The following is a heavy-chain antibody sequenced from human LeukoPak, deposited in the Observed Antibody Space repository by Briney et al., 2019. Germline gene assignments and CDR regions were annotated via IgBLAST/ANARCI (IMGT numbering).Heavy chain of an antibody. V-gene: IGHV3-9*01. Sequence: GRSLRPSCAASGFTFDDYAMHWVRQAPGKGLEWVSGISWNSGSIGYADSVKGRFTISRDNAKNSLYLQMNSLRAEDTALYYCARAYGDYEPLDYWGQGTLVTVSS. CDR2: ISWNSGSI. J-gene: IGHJ4*02. D-gene: IGHD4-17*01. CDR1: GFTFDDYA. CDR3: ARAYGDYEPLDY.